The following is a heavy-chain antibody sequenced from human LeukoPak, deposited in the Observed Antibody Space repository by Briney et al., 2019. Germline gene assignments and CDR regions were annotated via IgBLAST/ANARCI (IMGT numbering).Heavy chain of an antibody. CDR2: IYWNDGK. Sequence: SGPTLVKPTQTLTLTCTFSGFSLSTSGVGVGWIRQPPGKALEWLALIYWNDGKRYSPSLKSRLTITKDTSKNQVVLTMTNMDPVDTATYYCAHGISYEEGTPPFDYWGQGTLVTVSS. J-gene: IGHJ4*02. V-gene: IGHV2-5*01. CDR3: AHGISYEEGTPPFDY. D-gene: IGHD3-22*01. CDR1: GFSLSTSGVG.